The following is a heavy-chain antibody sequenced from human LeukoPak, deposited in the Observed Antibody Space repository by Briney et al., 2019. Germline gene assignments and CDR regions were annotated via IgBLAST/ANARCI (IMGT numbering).Heavy chain of an antibody. CDR3: ARENYDILTGLVDYFDY. J-gene: IGHJ4*02. D-gene: IGHD3-9*01. Sequence: ASVKVSCKASGYTFTGCYMHWVRQAPGQGREWMGWINPNSGGTNYAQKFQGRVTITTDESTSTAYMELSSLRSEDTAVYYCARENYDILTGLVDYFDYWWQGTLVTVSS. CDR2: INPNSGGT. CDR1: GYTFTGCY. V-gene: IGHV1-2*02.